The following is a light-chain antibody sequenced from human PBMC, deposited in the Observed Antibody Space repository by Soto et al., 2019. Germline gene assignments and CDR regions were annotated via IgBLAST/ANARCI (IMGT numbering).Light chain of an antibody. Sequence: EMVMTGSPASRPVSPGKEFTLSCRASQSVPSRIAAYQQQPAQPPSLLIYGASTRATGVPDSFSGTGSATEFTLTISCLQPAEYAAYCCQQYKSWHPIPFGHGTRLEIK. V-gene: IGKV3-15*01. CDR3: QQYKSWHPIP. CDR2: GAS. J-gene: IGKJ5*01. CDR1: QSVPSR.